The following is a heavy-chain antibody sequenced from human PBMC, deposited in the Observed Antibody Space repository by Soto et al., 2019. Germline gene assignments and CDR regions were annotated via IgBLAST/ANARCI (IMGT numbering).Heavy chain of an antibody. CDR3: ARAPDYIAARYFDY. CDR1: GGSISSGGYF. D-gene: IGHD6-6*01. J-gene: IGHJ4*02. Sequence: PSETLSLTCTVSGGSISSGGYFRSWIRQHPGKGLEWIGYIYYSGSTYYNPSLKSRVTISVDTSKNQFSLKLSSVTAADTAVYYCARAPDYIAARYFDYWGQGTLVTVSS. CDR2: IYYSGST. V-gene: IGHV4-31*03.